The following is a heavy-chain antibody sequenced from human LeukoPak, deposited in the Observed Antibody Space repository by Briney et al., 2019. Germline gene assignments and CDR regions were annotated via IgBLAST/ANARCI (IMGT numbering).Heavy chain of an antibody. J-gene: IGHJ4*02. CDR2: INPNSGGT. CDR3: AADNDSSGYYDY. D-gene: IGHD3-22*01. V-gene: IGHV1-2*02. Sequence: ASVKVSCKASGYTFTGYYMHWVRQAPGQGLEWMGWINPNSGGTNYAQKFQERVTITRDMSTSTAYMELSSLRSEDTAVYYCAADNDSSGYYDYWGQGTLVTVSS. CDR1: GYTFTGYY.